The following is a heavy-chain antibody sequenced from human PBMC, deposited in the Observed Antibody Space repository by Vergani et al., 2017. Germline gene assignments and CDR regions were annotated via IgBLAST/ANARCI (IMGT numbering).Heavy chain of an antibody. J-gene: IGHJ6*02. CDR2: IYYSGST. Sequence: QVQLQESGPGLVKPSETLSLTCTVSGGSISSYYWSWIRQPPGKGLEWIGYIYYSGSTNYNPSLKSRVTISVDTSKNQFSLKLSSVTAADTAVYYCARARPLRDRRGQQNYYYYGMDVWGQATTATVSS. V-gene: IGHV4-59*01. D-gene: IGHD1/OR15-1a*01. CDR3: ARARPLRDRRGQQNYYYYGMDV. CDR1: GGSISSYY.